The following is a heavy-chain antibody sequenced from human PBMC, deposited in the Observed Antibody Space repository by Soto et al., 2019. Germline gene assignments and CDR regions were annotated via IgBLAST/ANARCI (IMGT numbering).Heavy chain of an antibody. CDR3: ASRFTVTTLEIFDY. CDR2: IIPIFGTA. J-gene: IGHJ4*02. D-gene: IGHD4-17*01. Sequence: QVQLVQSGAEVKKPGSSVKVSCKASGGTFSSYAISWVRQAPGQGLEWMGGIIPIFGTANYAQKFQGRVTITADKSTSTSYRELSSLRSEDTAVYYCASRFTVTTLEIFDYWGQGTLVTVSS. CDR1: GGTFSSYA. V-gene: IGHV1-69*06.